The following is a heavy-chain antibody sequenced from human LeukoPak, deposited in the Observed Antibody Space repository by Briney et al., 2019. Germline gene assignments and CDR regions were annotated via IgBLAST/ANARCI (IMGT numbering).Heavy chain of an antibody. CDR2: ICYSGNT. J-gene: IGHJ5*02. V-gene: IGHV4-39*07. D-gene: IGHD4-11*01. CDR1: GGSICSGSYD. CDR3: VRIYEGNYANNWCDP. Sequence: SETLSLTCTVSGGSICSGSYDWGRIRQPPGKGLEWIGSICYSGNTYYIPSLKSRVTISVDTSKNQLSMRLSSVTAAETAVYYSVRIYEGNYANNWCDPWGQGTLVTVSS.